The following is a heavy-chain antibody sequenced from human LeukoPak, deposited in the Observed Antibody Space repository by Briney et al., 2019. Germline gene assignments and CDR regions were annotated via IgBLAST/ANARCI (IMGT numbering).Heavy chain of an antibody. CDR1: GYTFTGYY. Sequence: ASVKVSCKASGYTFTGYYMHWVRQAPGQGLEWMGWINPNSGGTNYAQKFQGRVTMTRDTSISTAYMELSRLRSDDTAVYYCARDRRITMIVVVGAFDIWGQGTMVTVSS. J-gene: IGHJ3*02. CDR2: INPNSGGT. D-gene: IGHD3-22*01. V-gene: IGHV1-2*02. CDR3: ARDRRITMIVVVGAFDI.